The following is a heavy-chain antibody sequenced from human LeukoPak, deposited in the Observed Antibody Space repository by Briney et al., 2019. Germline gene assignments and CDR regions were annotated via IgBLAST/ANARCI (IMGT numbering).Heavy chain of an antibody. CDR3: ATGMVRGVIIGY. D-gene: IGHD3-10*01. Sequence: ASVKVSCKVSGYTLTELSMHWVRQAPGKGLEWMRGFDPEDGETIYAQKFQGRVTMTEDTSTDTAYMELSSLRSEDTAVYYCATGMVRGVIIGYWGQGTLVTVSS. J-gene: IGHJ4*02. V-gene: IGHV1-24*01. CDR1: GYTLTELS. CDR2: FDPEDGET.